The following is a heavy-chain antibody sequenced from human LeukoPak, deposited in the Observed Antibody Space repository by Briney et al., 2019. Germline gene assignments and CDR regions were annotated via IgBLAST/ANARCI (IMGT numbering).Heavy chain of an antibody. V-gene: IGHV3-30-3*01. CDR1: GFTFSSYA. CDR2: ISYDGSNK. J-gene: IGHJ4*02. Sequence: GGSLRLSCAASGFTFSSYAMHWVRQAPGKGLEWVAVISYDGSNKYYADSVKGRFTISRDNSKNTLYLQMNSLRAEDTAVYYCARGRVATYGWAFDYWGQGTLVTVSS. CDR3: ARGRVATYGWAFDY. D-gene: IGHD4/OR15-4a*01.